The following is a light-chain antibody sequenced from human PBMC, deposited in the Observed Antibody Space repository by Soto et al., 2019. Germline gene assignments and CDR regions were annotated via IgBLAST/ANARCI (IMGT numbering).Light chain of an antibody. J-gene: IGKJ1*01. V-gene: IGKV3-20*01. CDR3: QRYGSSPQT. CDR2: GSS. Sequence: EIVLTQSPGTLSLSPGERATLSCRASQSVSSSYLAWYQQKPGQAPRLLIYGSSSRATGIPDRFSGSASGTDSTLTISRLEPEDFALYYCQRYGSSPQTFGQGTKVEIK. CDR1: QSVSSSY.